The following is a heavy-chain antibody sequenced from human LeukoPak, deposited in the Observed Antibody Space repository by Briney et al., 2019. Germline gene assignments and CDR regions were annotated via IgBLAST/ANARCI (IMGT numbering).Heavy chain of an antibody. CDR1: GGSFSGYY. D-gene: IGHD2-2*01. CDR3: ASAIVVVPAATVFAFDI. V-gene: IGHV4-34*01. Sequence: PSETLSLTCAVYGGSFSGYYWSWIRQPPGKGLEWIGEINHSGSTNYNPSLKSRVTISVDTSKNQFSLKLSSVTAADTAVYYCASAIVVVPAATVFAFDIWGQGTMVTVSS. CDR2: INHSGST. J-gene: IGHJ3*02.